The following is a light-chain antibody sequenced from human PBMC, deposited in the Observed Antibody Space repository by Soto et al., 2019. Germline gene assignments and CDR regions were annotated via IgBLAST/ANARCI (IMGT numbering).Light chain of an antibody. V-gene: IGKV1-12*01. CDR3: HQASSFPYT. Sequence: DIQMTQSPSSVSASVGDTINITCRASHDIKKWLAWYQQKPGKAPKVLIYAASNLESGVSPRFSGSGAGTEFILTTSSLQTEDFATCFCHQASSFPYTFGPGTKVDIK. J-gene: IGKJ3*01. CDR2: AAS. CDR1: HDIKKW.